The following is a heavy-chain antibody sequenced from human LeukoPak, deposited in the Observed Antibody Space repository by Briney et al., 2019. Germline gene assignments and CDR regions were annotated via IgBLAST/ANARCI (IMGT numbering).Heavy chain of an antibody. CDR2: INTNTGNP. CDR1: GYTFTTFG. Sequence: GASVKVSCKASGYTFTTFGINWLRQAPGQGLEWMGWINTNTGNPTYAQGFTGRFVFSLDTSVSTAYLEISSLKAEDTAVYFCAKDPPYTSTWPDALDTWGQGTMVTVS. CDR3: AKDPPYTSTWPDALDT. V-gene: IGHV7-4-1*02. J-gene: IGHJ3*02. D-gene: IGHD6-13*01.